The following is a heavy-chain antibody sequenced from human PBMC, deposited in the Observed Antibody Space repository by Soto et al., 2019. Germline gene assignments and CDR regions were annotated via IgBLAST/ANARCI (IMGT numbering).Heavy chain of an antibody. J-gene: IGHJ1*01. Sequence: QLQLQESDPGLVKPSETLSLPCTVSGASISSSSYYWGWIRQPPGKGLEWIGSISYSGNTYYNPSLKRGVTISVDTAKNQFSLKLSSVTAADTAVYYCAMTPSGCGTEYFQHWGQGTLVTVSS. CDR1: GASISSSSYY. CDR2: ISYSGNT. V-gene: IGHV4-39*01. D-gene: IGHD6-19*01. CDR3: AMTPSGCGTEYFQH.